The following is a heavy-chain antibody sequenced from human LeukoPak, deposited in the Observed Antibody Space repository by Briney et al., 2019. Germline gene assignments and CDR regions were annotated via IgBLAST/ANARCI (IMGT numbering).Heavy chain of an antibody. CDR3: ARNMTNIIVAERIDAFDI. CDR1: GASFSSNTYY. CDR2: IFNAGST. J-gene: IGHJ3*02. V-gene: IGHV4-39*01. Sequence: SETLSLTCTVSGASFSSNTYYWAWIRQPPGKGLEWIGSIFNAGSTFYNPSLTSRVTISVDTSKNQFSLRLSSVTAADTAMYYCARNMTNIIVAERIDAFDIWGQGIMVTVSS. D-gene: IGHD2-21*01.